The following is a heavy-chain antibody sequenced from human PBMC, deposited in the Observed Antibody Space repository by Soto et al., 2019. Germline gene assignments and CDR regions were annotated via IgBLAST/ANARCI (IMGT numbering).Heavy chain of an antibody. CDR1: GFTVSSNY. J-gene: IGHJ6*03. CDR3: ARVYSGYDFEYYYYYYMDV. CDR2: IYSGGST. Sequence: EVQLVESGGGLVQPGGSLRLSCAASGFTVSSNYMSWVRQAPGKGLEWVSVIYSGGSTYYADSVKGRFTISRHNSKNTLYLQMNSLRAEDTAVYYCARVYSGYDFEYYYYYYMDVWGKGTTVTVSS. V-gene: IGHV3-53*04. D-gene: IGHD5-12*01.